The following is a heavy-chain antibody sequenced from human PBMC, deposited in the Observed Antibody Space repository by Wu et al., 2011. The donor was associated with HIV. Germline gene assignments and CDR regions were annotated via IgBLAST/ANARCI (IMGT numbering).Heavy chain of an antibody. Sequence: QVQLVQSGAEVKKPGSSVKVSCKASGGTFSRYAINWVRQAPGQGLEWMGGIIPIFGTAKYVQKFQGRVTITADKSTSTVYMELSSLTSEDTAVYYCARDLGGDEDYWGQGTLVTVSA. CDR2: IIPIFGTA. J-gene: IGHJ4*02. D-gene: IGHD2-21*01. CDR1: GGTFSRYA. CDR3: ARDLGGDEDY. V-gene: IGHV1-69*14.